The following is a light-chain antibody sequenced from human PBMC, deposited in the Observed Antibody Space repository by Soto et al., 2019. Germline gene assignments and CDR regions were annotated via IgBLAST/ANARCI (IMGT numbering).Light chain of an antibody. V-gene: IGKV3-15*01. J-gene: IGKJ2*01. CDR3: QQYYNWPPYT. CDR2: GAS. Sequence: EIVMTQSPATLSVSPGERATLSCRASQSVSSNLAWYQQKPGQAPRLLMYGASTGATGIPARFSGSGSGTEFTLTISSLQSEDFAVYFCQQYYNWPPYTFGQGTKLEIK. CDR1: QSVSSN.